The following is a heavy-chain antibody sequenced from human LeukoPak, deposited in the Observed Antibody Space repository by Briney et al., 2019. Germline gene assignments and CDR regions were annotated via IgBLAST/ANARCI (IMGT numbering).Heavy chain of an antibody. CDR1: GFTFSSYG. CDR2: IWYDGSNK. J-gene: IGHJ6*02. Sequence: PGGSLRLSCAASGFTFSSYGMHWVRQAPGKGLEWVAVIWYDGSNKYYADSVKGRFTISRDNSKNTLYLQMNSLRAEDTAVYYCARATRIHGMDVWGQGTTVTVSS. CDR3: ARATRIHGMDV. D-gene: IGHD2-15*01. V-gene: IGHV3-33*01.